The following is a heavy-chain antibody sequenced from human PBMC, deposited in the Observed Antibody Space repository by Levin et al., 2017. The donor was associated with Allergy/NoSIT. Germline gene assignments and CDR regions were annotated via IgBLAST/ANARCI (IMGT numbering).Heavy chain of an antibody. J-gene: IGHJ4*02. Sequence: GGSLRLSCKGSGYSFTTYWIGWVRQMPGKGLEWMGIIYPGDSDTRYSPSFQGQVTMSVDKSDNTAYLQWSSLKASDTAMFYCARFWRREDSYFDYWGQGTLVTVSS. CDR1: GYSFTTYW. V-gene: IGHV5-51*01. D-gene: IGHD1-1*01. CDR3: ARFWRREDSYFDY. CDR2: IYPGDSDT.